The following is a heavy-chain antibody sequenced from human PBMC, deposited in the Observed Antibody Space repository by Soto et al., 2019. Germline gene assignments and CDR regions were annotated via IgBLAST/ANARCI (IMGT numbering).Heavy chain of an antibody. D-gene: IGHD2-15*01. CDR1: GYTFTSYG. V-gene: IGHV1-18*01. J-gene: IGHJ4*02. CDR2: ISAYNGNT. Sequence: ASVKVSCKASGYTFTSYGISWVRQAPGQGLEWMGWISAYNGNTNYAQKLQGRVTMTTDTSTSTAYMELSSLGSEDTAVYYCARTISGGHFDYWGQGTLVTVSS. CDR3: ARTISGGHFDY.